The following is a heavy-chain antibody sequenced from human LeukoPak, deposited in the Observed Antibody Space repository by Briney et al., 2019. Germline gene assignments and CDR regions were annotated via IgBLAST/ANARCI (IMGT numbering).Heavy chain of an antibody. V-gene: IGHV4-34*01. D-gene: IGHD5-18*01. Sequence: SETLSLTCAVYGGSFSGYYWSWIRKPPGKGLEWIGEINHSGSTNYNPSLKSRVTISVDTSKNQFSLKLSSVTAADTAVYYCARGSRGYSYGYLGYWGQGTLVTVSS. CDR1: GGSFSGYY. CDR2: INHSGST. J-gene: IGHJ4*02. CDR3: ARGSRGYSYGYLGY.